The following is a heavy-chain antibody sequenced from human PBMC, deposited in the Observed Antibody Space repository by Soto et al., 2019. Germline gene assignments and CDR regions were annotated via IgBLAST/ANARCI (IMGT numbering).Heavy chain of an antibody. CDR2: ISAYNGNT. J-gene: IGHJ5*02. CDR1: GYTFTICG. V-gene: IGHV1-18*01. CDR3: ARLQRITIFGVVPRWFDP. Sequence: GASVKVSCKASGYTFTICGISWVRQAPGQGLEWMGWISAYNGNTNYAQKLQGRVTMTTDTSTSTAYMELRSLRSDDTAVYYCARLQRITIFGVVPRWFDPWGQGTLVTVSS. D-gene: IGHD3-3*01.